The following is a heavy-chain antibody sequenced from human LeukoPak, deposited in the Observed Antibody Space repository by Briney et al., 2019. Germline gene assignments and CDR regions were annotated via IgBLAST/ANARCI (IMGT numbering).Heavy chain of an antibody. CDR3: ARAPHGSGCDY. V-gene: IGHV6-1*01. CDR1: GDSVSSNSAT. CDR2: TYYRSKWYN. Sequence: SQTLSLTCAIPGDSVSSNSATWIWIRQSPSRGLEWLGRTYYRSKWYNDYAVSLQGRISVNPDTSKNQFSLQLNSVTPEDTALYYCARAPHGSGCDYWGQGTLVTVSS. J-gene: IGHJ4*02. D-gene: IGHD6-19*01.